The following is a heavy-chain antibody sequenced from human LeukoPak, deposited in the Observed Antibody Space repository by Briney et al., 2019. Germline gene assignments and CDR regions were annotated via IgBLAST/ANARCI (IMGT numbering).Heavy chain of an antibody. V-gene: IGHV3-21*01. J-gene: IGHJ4*02. CDR2: ISSSSSYI. D-gene: IGHD5-12*01. CDR1: GFTFSSYS. CDR3: ARASNSGYDPFDY. Sequence: GGSLRLSCAASGFTFSSYSMNWVRQAPGKGLEWVSSISSSSSYIYYADSVKGRFTISRDSAKNSLYLQMNSLRAEDTAVYYCARASNSGYDPFDYWGQGTLVTVSS.